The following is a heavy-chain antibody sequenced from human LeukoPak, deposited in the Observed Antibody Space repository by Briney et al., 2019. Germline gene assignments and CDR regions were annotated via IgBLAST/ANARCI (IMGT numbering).Heavy chain of an antibody. Sequence: ASVKVSCKASGYTFTDYYLHWVRQAPGQGLEWMGWINPNSGGTKYAQKFQGRVTMTRDTSITTAYMELSRLISDDTAVYYCATSHTTYADYEPPDYWGQGTLVTVSS. CDR3: ATSHTTYADYEPPDY. J-gene: IGHJ4*02. CDR1: GYTFTDYY. V-gene: IGHV1-2*02. D-gene: IGHD4-17*01. CDR2: INPNSGGT.